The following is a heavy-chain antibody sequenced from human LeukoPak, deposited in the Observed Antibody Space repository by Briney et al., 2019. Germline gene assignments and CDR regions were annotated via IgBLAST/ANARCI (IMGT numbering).Heavy chain of an antibody. J-gene: IGHJ4*02. D-gene: IGHD6-19*01. V-gene: IGHV4-59*01. Sequence: ETLSLTCPVSGGSISSYYWSWIRQPPGKGLEWIGYIYYSGSTNYNPSPKSRVTISVDTSKNQFSLKLSSVTAADTAVYYCARDEGYSSGWYSYWGQGTLVTVSS. CDR1: GGSISSYY. CDR2: IYYSGST. CDR3: ARDEGYSSGWYSY.